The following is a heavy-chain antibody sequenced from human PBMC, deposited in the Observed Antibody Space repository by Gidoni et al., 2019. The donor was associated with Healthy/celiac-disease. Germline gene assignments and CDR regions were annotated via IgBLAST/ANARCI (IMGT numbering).Heavy chain of an antibody. V-gene: IGHV3-30*18. CDR3: AKGDSSGTDY. CDR2: ISYDGSNK. J-gene: IGHJ4*02. CDR1: GFTFSSYG. Sequence: QVQLVESGGGVVPPGRSMRLSCAASGFTFSSYGMHWVRQAPGKGLEWVAVISYDGSNKYYADSVKGRFTISRDNSKNTLYLQMNSQRAEDTAVYYCAKGDSSGTDYWGQGTLVTVSS. D-gene: IGHD6-19*01.